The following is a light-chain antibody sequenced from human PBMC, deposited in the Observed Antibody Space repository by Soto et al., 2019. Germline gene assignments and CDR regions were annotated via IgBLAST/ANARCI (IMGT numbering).Light chain of an antibody. V-gene: IGLV4-60*02. CDR2: LEGSGSY. Sequence: QSVLTQSSSASASLGSSVKLTCTLSSGHSSYTIAWHQQLPGKAPPYLLNLEGSGSYNKGSGVPYRFSGSSSGADRYLTISNLQFEDEADYHCETWDSNKWVFGGGTKLTVL. CDR1: SGHSSYT. J-gene: IGLJ2*01. CDR3: ETWDSNKWV.